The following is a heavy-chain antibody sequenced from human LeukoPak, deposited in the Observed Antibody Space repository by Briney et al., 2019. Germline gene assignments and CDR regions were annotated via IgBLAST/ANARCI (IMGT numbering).Heavy chain of an antibody. CDR2: INHSGST. CDR3: ASTTHCSSTSCYGPGVDY. D-gene: IGHD2-2*01. J-gene: IGHJ4*02. CDR1: GGSFSGYY. Sequence: PSETLSLTCAVYGGSFSGYYWSWIRQPPGKGLEWIGEINHSGSTNYNPSRKRRVTISVDTSKNQFSLKLSSVTAADTAVYYCASTTHCSSTSCYGPGVDYWGQGTLVTVSS. V-gene: IGHV4-34*01.